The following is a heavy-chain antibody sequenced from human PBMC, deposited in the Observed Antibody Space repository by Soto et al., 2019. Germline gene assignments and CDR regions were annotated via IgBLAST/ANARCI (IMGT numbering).Heavy chain of an antibody. J-gene: IGHJ4*02. CDR3: AKDRDSSSWQGPWGDY. Sequence: EVQLLESGGGLVQPGGSLRLSCAASGFTFSSYAMSWVRQAPGKGLYWVSALSGSGGSTYYADSVKGRFTISRDNSNHTLYLQMNRLRAEDTAVYYCAKDRDSSSWQGPWGDYWGQGPLVTVSS. CDR2: LSGSGGST. CDR1: GFTFSSYA. D-gene: IGHD6-13*01. V-gene: IGHV3-23*01.